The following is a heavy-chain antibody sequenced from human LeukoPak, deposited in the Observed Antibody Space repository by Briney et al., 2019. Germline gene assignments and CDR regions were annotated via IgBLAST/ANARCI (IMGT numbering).Heavy chain of an antibody. CDR3: AGHLRWFDY. V-gene: IGHV4-34*01. D-gene: IGHD4-23*01. Sequence: SETLSLTWAVYGGSFSGYYWSWIRQPPEKGLEWIGEINHSGSTNYNPSLKSRVTVSVDTSKNQFSLKLSSVTAADTAVYYCAGHLRWFDYWGQGTLVTVSS. CDR1: GGSFSGYY. J-gene: IGHJ4*02. CDR2: INHSGST.